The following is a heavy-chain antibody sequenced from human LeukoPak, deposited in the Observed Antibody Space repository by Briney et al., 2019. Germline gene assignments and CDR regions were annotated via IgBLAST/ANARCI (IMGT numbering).Heavy chain of an antibody. J-gene: IGHJ4*02. V-gene: IGHV3-23*01. CDR1: GFTFSSYA. CDR2: ISGSGASA. Sequence: LPGGSLRLSCAASGFTFSSYAMSWVRQAPGKGLEWVSAISGSGASAYYADSVKGRFIISRDNSKNALYLQMNSLRAEDTAVYYCVGRPWVVVTATPPLDYWGQGTLVTVSS. D-gene: IGHD2-21*02. CDR3: VGRPWVVVTATPPLDY.